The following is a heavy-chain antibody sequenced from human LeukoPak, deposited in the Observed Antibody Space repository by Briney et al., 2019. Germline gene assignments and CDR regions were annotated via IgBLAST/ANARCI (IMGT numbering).Heavy chain of an antibody. CDR3: ARTEAYDRSGYYYCFDY. J-gene: IGHJ4*02. CDR2: ISSNGGST. CDR1: AFTFSSYA. V-gene: IGHV3-64*04. Sequence: GGSLRLSCSASAFTFSSYAMHGVRQAPGKGLEYVSAISSNGGSTYYADSVKGRFTISRDNSKNTLYLQMSSLRSEDTAVYYCARTEAYDRSGYYYCFDYWGLGTLVTVSS. D-gene: IGHD3-22*01.